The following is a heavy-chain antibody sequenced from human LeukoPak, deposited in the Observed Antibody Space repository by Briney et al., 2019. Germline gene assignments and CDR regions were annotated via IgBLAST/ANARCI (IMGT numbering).Heavy chain of an antibody. CDR1: GFTFDDYA. V-gene: IGHV3-43D*03. D-gene: IGHD3-10*01. J-gene: IGHJ6*03. CDR2: ISWDGGST. CDR3: ARDLRGYYYYYMDV. Sequence: PGGSLRLSCAASGFTFDDYAMHWVRQAPGKGLEWVSLISWDGGSTYYADSVKGRFTISRDNAKNSLSLQMNSLRAEDTAVYYCARDLRGYYYYYMDVWGKGTTVTISS.